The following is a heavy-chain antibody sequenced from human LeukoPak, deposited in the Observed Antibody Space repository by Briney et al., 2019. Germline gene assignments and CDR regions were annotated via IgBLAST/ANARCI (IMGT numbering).Heavy chain of an antibody. V-gene: IGHV3-23*01. J-gene: IGHJ4*02. D-gene: IGHD2-2*01. CDR3: AKSESSWVPSYFDY. Sequence: GGSLRLSCAASGFTFSSYAMSWVRQAPGMGLEWVSAISGSGGSTYYADSVKGRFTISRDNSKNTLYLQMNRLRAEATAVYYCAKSESSWVPSYFDYWGQGTLVTVSS. CDR2: ISGSGGST. CDR1: GFTFSSYA.